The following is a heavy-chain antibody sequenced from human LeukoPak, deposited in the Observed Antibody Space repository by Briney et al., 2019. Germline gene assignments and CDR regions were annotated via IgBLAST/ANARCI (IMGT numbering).Heavy chain of an antibody. V-gene: IGHV3-48*01. J-gene: IGHJ6*02. CDR1: GLTVSSYS. D-gene: IGHD3-16*01. Sequence: GGSLRLSCVASGLTVSSYSMNWVRQAPGKGLEWVSYISSSSSAIYYADSVKGRFTISRDNAKNTLYLQMNSLRADDTAIYYCARNQQLGGHSYYYYGMDVWGQGTTVTVSS. CDR3: ARNQQLGGHSYYYYGMDV. CDR2: ISSSSSAI.